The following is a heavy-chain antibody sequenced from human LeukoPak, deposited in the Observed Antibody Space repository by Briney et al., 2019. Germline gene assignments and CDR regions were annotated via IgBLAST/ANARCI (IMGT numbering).Heavy chain of an antibody. CDR3: ARDYITASSDYYGMDV. V-gene: IGHV3-53*01. CDR2: IYSGGST. J-gene: IGHJ6*02. Sequence: PGGSLRLSCAASGFTFSSYAMSWVRQAPGKGLEWVSVIYSGGSTYYADSVKGRFTISRDNSKNTLYLQMNSLRAEDTAVYYCARDYITASSDYYGMDVWGQGTTVTVSS. CDR1: GFTFSSYA. D-gene: IGHD5-18*01.